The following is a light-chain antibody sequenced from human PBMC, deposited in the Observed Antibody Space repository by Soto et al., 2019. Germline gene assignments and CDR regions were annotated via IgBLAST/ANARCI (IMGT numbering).Light chain of an antibody. CDR2: DVF. CDR1: QSISIY. Sequence: EIVLTQSPATLSLSPGERATLSCRAGQSISIYLAWYQQKPGQAPRLLIYDVFNRATGIPARFSGSGSGTDFTLTISSLEPEDFAVYYCQQRSNWPPEITFGQGTRLEIK. J-gene: IGKJ5*01. CDR3: QQRSNWPPEIT. V-gene: IGKV3-11*01.